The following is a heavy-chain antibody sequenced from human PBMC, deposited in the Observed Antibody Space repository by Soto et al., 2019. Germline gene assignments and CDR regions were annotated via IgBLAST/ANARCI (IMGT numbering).Heavy chain of an antibody. CDR1: GFTFSSYG. CDR3: ARDIGQDYGDYVLGYYGMDV. Sequence: GGSLRLSCAASGFTFSSYGMHWVRQAPGKGLEWVAVIWYDGSNKYYADSVKGRFTISRDNSKNTRYLQMNSLRAEDTAVYYCARDIGQDYGDYVLGYYGMDVWGQGTTVNVSS. V-gene: IGHV3-33*01. D-gene: IGHD4-17*01. CDR2: IWYDGSNK. J-gene: IGHJ6*02.